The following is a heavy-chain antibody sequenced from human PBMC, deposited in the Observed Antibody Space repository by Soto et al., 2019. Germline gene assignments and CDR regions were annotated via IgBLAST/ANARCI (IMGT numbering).Heavy chain of an antibody. CDR3: ARGGRKLAS. V-gene: IGHV4-59*01. Sequence: QVQLQESGPGLVKPSETLSLTCTVSDGSISDDYWSWIRQPPGKGLQWIGYIYYSGSTNYNPSLKSRATISVDTSKSQFSLKLNSVTAADTAVYYCARGGRKLASWGQGTLVTVSS. D-gene: IGHD3-16*01. J-gene: IGHJ4*02. CDR1: DGSISDDY. CDR2: IYYSGST.